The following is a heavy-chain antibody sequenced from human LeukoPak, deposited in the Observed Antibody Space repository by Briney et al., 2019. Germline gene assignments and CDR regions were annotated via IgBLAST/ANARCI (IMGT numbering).Heavy chain of an antibody. J-gene: IGHJ6*02. D-gene: IGHD2-15*01. Sequence: PGGSLRLSCAASGFTFSTYPMHWVRQAPGKGLEWVAVISNDGSKTNYADSVKGRFTISRDNSKSTLSLQMNSLRAEDTAIYYCARDRGIVVVAYGMDVWGQGTTVTVSS. CDR1: GFTFSTYP. V-gene: IGHV3-30-3*01. CDR3: ARDRGIVVVAYGMDV. CDR2: ISNDGSKT.